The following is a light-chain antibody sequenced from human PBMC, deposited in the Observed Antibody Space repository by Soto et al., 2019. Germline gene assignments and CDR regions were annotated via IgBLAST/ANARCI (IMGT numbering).Light chain of an antibody. J-gene: IGKJ2*02. CDR1: QGIRTY. CDR2: AAS. V-gene: IGKV1-9*01. Sequence: IPLTQSPSSLSASVGDRVTITCRASQGIRTYLAWYQQKPGKAPKLLIYAASALQSGVPSRFSGSGSGTYFTLTISSLQPEDFATYYCQQLDTYYRTFGQGTKLEIK. CDR3: QQLDTYYRT.